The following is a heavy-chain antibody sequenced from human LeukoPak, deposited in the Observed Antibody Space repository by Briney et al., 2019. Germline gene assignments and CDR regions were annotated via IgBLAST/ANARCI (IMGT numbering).Heavy chain of an antibody. CDR3: ARQDSNYHADY. V-gene: IGHV5-51*01. J-gene: IGHJ4*02. Sequence: GESLEISCQGSGYRFTSYWIGWVRQMPGKGLEWMGIIYPSDSDTRYSPSLQGQVTISADKSNSTAYLQWSSLKASDTAMYYCARQDSNYHADYWGQGTLVTVPS. CDR2: IYPSDSDT. CDR1: GYRFTSYW. D-gene: IGHD4-11*01.